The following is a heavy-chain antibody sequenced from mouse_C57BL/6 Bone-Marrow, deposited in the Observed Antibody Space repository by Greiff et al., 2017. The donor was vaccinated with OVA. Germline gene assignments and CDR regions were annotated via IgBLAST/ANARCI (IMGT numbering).Heavy chain of an antibody. D-gene: IGHD2-5*01. CDR3: SRYMDYSKNYFDY. Sequence: VQLQQSDAELVKPGASVKISCKVSGYTFTDHTIHWMKQRPEQGLEWIGYIYPRDGSTKYNEKFKGKATLTADKSSSTAYMELRSLTSEDSAVYFCSRYMDYSKNYFDYWGQGTTLTVSS. CDR2: IYPRDGST. J-gene: IGHJ2*01. CDR1: GYTFTDHT. V-gene: IGHV1-78*01.